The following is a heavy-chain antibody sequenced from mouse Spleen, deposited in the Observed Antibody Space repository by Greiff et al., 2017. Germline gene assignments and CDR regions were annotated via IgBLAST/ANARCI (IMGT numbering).Heavy chain of an antibody. CDR1: GFNIKDYY. CDR2: IDPENGNT. Sequence: VQLQQSGAELVRPGALVKLSCKASGFNIKDYYMHWVKQRPEQGLEWIGWIDPENGNTIYDPKFQGKASITADTSSNTAYLQLSSLTSEDTAVYYCARWVTTAPFDYWGQGTTLTVSS. J-gene: IGHJ2*01. V-gene: IGHV14-1*02. D-gene: IGHD1-2*01. CDR3: ARWVTTAPFDY.